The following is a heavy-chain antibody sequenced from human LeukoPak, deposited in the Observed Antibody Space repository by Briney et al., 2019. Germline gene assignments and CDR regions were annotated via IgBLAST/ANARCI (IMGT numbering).Heavy chain of an antibody. CDR2: ISWNSGSI. CDR3: AKALPLRLGELSLRALGAFDI. J-gene: IGHJ3*02. CDR1: GFTFDDYA. Sequence: GRSLRLSCAASGFTFDDYAMHWVRQAPGKGLEWVSGISWNSGSIGYADSVKGRFTISRDNAKNSLYLQMNGLRAEDTALYYCAKALPLRLGELSLRALGAFDIWGQGTMVTVSS. V-gene: IGHV3-9*01. D-gene: IGHD3-16*02.